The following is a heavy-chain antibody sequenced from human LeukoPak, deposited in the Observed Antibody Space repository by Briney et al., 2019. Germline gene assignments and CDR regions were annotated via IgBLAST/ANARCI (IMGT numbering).Heavy chain of an antibody. CDR3: ARERICTTMASDLAY. CDR1: GFNFSTYD. D-gene: IGHD5-18*01. CDR2: IWNDGSNE. Sequence: GGSPRLSCAASGFNFSTYDMHWVRQAPGKGLEWVAVIWNDGSNEYYADSVKGRFTISRDNSKNTLYLQMNSLRADDTAVYHCARERICTTMASDLAYWGQGTLVTVSS. V-gene: IGHV3-33*01. J-gene: IGHJ4*02.